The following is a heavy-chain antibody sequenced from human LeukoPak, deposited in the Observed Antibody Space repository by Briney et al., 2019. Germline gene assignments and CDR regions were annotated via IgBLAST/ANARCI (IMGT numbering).Heavy chain of an antibody. Sequence: GGSLRLSCAASGFTFSSYAMSWVRQPPGKGLEWVSAISGSGGSTYYADSVKGRFTISRDNSKNTLYLQMNSLRAEDTAVYYCAKDLSRPLVLRFLESQETPYAFDIWGQGTIVTVSS. CDR1: GFTFSSYA. V-gene: IGHV3-23*01. J-gene: IGHJ3*02. CDR2: ISGSGGST. D-gene: IGHD3-3*01. CDR3: AKDLSRPLVLRFLESQETPYAFDI.